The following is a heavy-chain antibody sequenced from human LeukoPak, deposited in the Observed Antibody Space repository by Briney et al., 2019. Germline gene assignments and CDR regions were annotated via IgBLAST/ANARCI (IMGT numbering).Heavy chain of an antibody. CDR3: ARDRSRVSDY. J-gene: IGHJ4*02. CDR2: ISGGGGTT. Sequence: GGSLRLSCVASRFSFSSYAMSWVRQAPGKGLEWVSAISGGGGTTYYADSVKGRFTISRDNAKNSLYLQMNSLRAEDTAVYYCARDRSRVSDYWGQGTLVTVSS. V-gene: IGHV3-23*01. CDR1: RFSFSSYA.